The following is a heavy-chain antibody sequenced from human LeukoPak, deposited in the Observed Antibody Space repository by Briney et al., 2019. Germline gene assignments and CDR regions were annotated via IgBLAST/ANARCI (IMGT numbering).Heavy chain of an antibody. V-gene: IGHV3-15*01. CDR1: AFTLSNAW. CDR3: TTEERVSSGYCSGGSCYIDY. Sequence: GGSLRLSCAASAFTLSNAWMNWVRQAPGKGLEWVGRIKSKTDGGTTDYAAPVKGRFTISRDDSKNTLYLQMNSLKTEDTAVYYCTTEERVSSGYCSGGSCYIDYWGQGTLVTVSS. D-gene: IGHD2-15*01. J-gene: IGHJ4*02. CDR2: IKSKTDGGTT.